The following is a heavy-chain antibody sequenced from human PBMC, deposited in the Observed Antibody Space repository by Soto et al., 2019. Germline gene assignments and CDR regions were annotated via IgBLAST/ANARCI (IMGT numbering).Heavy chain of an antibody. V-gene: IGHV3-30-3*01. J-gene: IGHJ3*02. CDR1: GFTFSTYA. D-gene: IGHD3-16*01. Sequence: GSLRLSCVASGFTFSTYAMHWVRQAPGKGLEWVAVISYNGNNQHYADSVKGRFTISRDNPKDTLYLQMNSLRTEDTAVYYCARRSGYYDSPEGAYDIWGQGTMVTVSS. CDR3: ARRSGYYDSPEGAYDI. CDR2: ISYNGNNQ.